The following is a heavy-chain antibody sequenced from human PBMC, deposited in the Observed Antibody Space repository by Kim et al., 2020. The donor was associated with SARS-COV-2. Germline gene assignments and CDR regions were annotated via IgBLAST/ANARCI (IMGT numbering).Heavy chain of an antibody. V-gene: IGHV1-18*01. Sequence: ASVKVSCKASGYTFTNYYITWMRQAPGQGLEWVGWISAYNGGTLYARTVQGRVTMTIDTSTSMASMELTSLRSDDTAVYYCTRGGSSWYVIDYWGQGTLITVS. CDR3: TRGGSSWYVIDY. CDR2: ISAYNGGT. D-gene: IGHD6-13*01. CDR1: GYTFTNYY. J-gene: IGHJ4*02.